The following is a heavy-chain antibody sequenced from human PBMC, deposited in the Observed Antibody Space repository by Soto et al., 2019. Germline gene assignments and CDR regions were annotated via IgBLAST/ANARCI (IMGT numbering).Heavy chain of an antibody. CDR3: ARVGKAVVAFDI. V-gene: IGHV1-69*13. D-gene: IGHD6-19*01. Sequence: SVKVSCKASGVTFSSYAISWVRQAPGQGLEWMGGIIPIFGTANYAQKFQGRVTITADESTSTAYMELSSLRSEDTAVYYCARVGKAVVAFDIWGQGTMVTVSS. CDR1: GVTFSSYA. CDR2: IIPIFGTA. J-gene: IGHJ3*02.